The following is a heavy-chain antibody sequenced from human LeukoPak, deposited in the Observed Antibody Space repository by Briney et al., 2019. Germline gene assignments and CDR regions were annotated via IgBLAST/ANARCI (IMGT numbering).Heavy chain of an antibody. J-gene: IGHJ4*02. CDR3: ASTAEEVYGDLDY. V-gene: IGHV1-2*02. D-gene: IGHD4-17*01. CDR1: GYTFTGYY. CDR2: INPNSGGT. Sequence: ASVKVSCKASGYTFTGYYMHWVRQAPGQGLEWMGWINPNSGGTNYAQKFQGRVTMTRDTSISTAYMELSRLRSDDTAVYYYASTAEEVYGDLDYWGQGTLVTISS.